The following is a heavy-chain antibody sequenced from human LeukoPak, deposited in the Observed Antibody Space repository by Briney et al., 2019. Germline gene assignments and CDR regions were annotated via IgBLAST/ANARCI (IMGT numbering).Heavy chain of an antibody. CDR2: IIPIFGTA. CDR3: ARSYSSGWCPRHNWFDP. J-gene: IGHJ5*02. Sequence: ASVKVSCEASGGTFSSYAISWVRQAPGQGLEWMGGIIPIFGTANYAQKFQGRVTITADESTSTAYMELSSLRSEDTAVYYCARSYSSGWCPRHNWFDPWGQGTLVTVSS. V-gene: IGHV1-69*13. CDR1: GGTFSSYA. D-gene: IGHD6-19*01.